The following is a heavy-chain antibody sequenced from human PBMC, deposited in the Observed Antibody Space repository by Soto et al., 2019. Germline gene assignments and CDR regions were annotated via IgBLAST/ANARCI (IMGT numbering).Heavy chain of an antibody. J-gene: IGHJ3*02. CDR2: ISSSSSDI. CDR1: GFTFSDYY. D-gene: IGHD2-15*01. CDR3: AREIRYCGGGSCYTVGAFDI. V-gene: IGHV3-21*01. Sequence: EVQLVESGGGLVKPGGSLRLSCAASGFTFSDYYINWVRQAPGKGLEWVSSISSSSSDIYYADSVKGRFTVSRDNAKNSLSLQMNSLRAEGTAVYYCAREIRYCGGGSCYTVGAFDIWGQGTMVTVSS.